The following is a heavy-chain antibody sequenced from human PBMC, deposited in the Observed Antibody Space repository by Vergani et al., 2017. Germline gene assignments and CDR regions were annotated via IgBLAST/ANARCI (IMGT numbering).Heavy chain of an antibody. J-gene: IGHJ5*02. V-gene: IGHV4-39*01. Sequence: QLQLQESGQGLVKPSETLSLTCTVSGGSISSSSYYWGWIRQPPGKGLEWIGSIYYSGSTYYNPSLKSRVTISVDTSKNQFSLKLSSVTAADTAVYYCARHLHDYGDYGYNWFDPWGQGTLVTVSS. CDR1: GGSISSSSYY. CDR2: IYYSGST. CDR3: ARHLHDYGDYGYNWFDP. D-gene: IGHD4-17*01.